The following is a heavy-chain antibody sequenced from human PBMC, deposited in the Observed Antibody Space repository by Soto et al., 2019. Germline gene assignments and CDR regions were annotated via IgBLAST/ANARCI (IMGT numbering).Heavy chain of an antibody. Sequence: GGSLRLSCAASGFTFSSYWMSWVRQAPGKGLEWVANIKEDGSEKNYVDSVRGRFTISRDNAKNSLSLQMNSLRAEDTAVYYCLCQTIDPWGQGTLVTVSS. D-gene: IGHD3-10*02. J-gene: IGHJ5*02. CDR1: GFTFSSYW. CDR3: LCQTIDP. CDR2: IKEDGSEK. V-gene: IGHV3-7*02.